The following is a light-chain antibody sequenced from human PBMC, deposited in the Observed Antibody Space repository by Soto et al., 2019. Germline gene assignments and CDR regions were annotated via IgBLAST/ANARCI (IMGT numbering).Light chain of an antibody. V-gene: IGKV3-20*01. CDR1: QSVSNNY. Sequence: EIVLTQSPGTLSLSPGERAALSCRASQSVSNNYLAWYQQKPGQAPRLLIYGASSRATGIPDRFSGSGSGTDFTLTLRRLAPEDFAVYSGQHPGTFGPGTKVEIK. CDR3: QHPGT. CDR2: GAS. J-gene: IGKJ1*01.